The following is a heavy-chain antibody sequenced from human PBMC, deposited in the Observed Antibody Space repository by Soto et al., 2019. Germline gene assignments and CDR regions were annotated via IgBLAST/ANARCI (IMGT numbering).Heavy chain of an antibody. D-gene: IGHD2-21*02. Sequence: DTLSLTCTVSGGSISSSSYYWGWIRQPPGKGLEWIGSIYYSGSTYYNPSLKSRVTISVHTSKHQLSLTLSSVTAADTAVYYCASFIVVVTANSGYFDYWGQGTLVTVSS. CDR2: IYYSGST. CDR1: GGSISSSSYY. V-gene: IGHV4-39*01. J-gene: IGHJ4*02. CDR3: ASFIVVVTANSGYFDY.